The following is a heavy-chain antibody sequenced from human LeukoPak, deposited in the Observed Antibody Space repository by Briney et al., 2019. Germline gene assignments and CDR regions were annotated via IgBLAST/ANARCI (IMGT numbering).Heavy chain of an antibody. D-gene: IGHD3-10*01. Sequence: SETLSLTCTVSGGSISSYYWSWIRQPPGKGLEWIGYIYYSGSTNYNPSLKSRVTISVDTSKNQFSLKLSSVTAADTAVYYCARRGKNAFDIWGQGTMVTVSS. J-gene: IGHJ3*02. V-gene: IGHV4-59*12. CDR2: IYYSGST. CDR1: GGSISSYY. CDR3: ARRGKNAFDI.